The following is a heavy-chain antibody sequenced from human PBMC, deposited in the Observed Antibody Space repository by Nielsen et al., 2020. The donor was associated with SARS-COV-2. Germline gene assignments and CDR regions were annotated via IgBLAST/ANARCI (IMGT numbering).Heavy chain of an antibody. J-gene: IGHJ3*02. Sequence: GESLKISCAASGFTFSTYAMNWVRQAPGKGLEWVSYISGSSRTIHYADSLKGRFTISRDNVKNSVYLQMNSLRAEDTAVYYCARDPLHSFDAFDIWGQGTMVTVAS. D-gene: IGHD1-26*01. CDR2: ISGSSRTI. CDR1: GFTFSTYA. V-gene: IGHV3-48*01. CDR3: ARDPLHSFDAFDI.